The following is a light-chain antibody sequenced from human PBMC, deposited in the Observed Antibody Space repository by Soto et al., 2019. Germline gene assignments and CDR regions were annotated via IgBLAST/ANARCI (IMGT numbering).Light chain of an antibody. V-gene: IGKV3-20*01. CDR3: QLYGTSPKT. Sequence: IVLTQSPATPSLSPGKRATLSCRASQNITNYLIWYQHKPGQAPRLLIYGAYTRAADVQARFSGGGSGTEFTLTISRLEPEDFAVYYCQLYGTSPKTFGQGTKVDIK. CDR2: GAY. CDR1: QNITNY. J-gene: IGKJ1*01.